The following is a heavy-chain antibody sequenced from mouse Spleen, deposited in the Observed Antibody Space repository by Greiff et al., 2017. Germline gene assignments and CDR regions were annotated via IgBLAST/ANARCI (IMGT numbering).Heavy chain of an antibody. CDR3: ARHRVRGYFDV. D-gene: IGHD2-14*01. V-gene: IGHV5-12-2*01. J-gene: IGHJ1*01. Sequence: EVQLVESGGGLVQPGGSLKLSCAASGFTFSSYTMSWVRQTPEKRLEWVAYISNGGGSTYYPDTVKGRFTISRDNAKNTLYLQMSSLKSEDTAMYYCARHRVRGYFDVWGAGTTVTVSS. CDR2: ISNGGGST. CDR1: GFTFSSYT.